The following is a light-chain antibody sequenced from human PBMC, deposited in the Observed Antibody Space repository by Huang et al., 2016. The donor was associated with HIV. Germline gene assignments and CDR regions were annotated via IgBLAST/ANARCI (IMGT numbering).Light chain of an antibody. CDR1: QSVNSD. Sequence: EIVMTQSPATLSVSPGERATLSCRASQSVNSDLAWYQQKPGQAPRLLMFGASTRATGIPARFSGSGSGTEFTLTISSLQSEDCAVYYCQQYNNWPLTWTFGQGTKVEIK. CDR3: QQYNNWPLTWT. CDR2: GAS. J-gene: IGKJ1*01. V-gene: IGKV3-15*01.